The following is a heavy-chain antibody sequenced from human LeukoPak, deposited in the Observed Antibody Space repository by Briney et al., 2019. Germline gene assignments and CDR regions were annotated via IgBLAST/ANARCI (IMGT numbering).Heavy chain of an antibody. J-gene: IGHJ4*02. D-gene: IGHD6-19*01. V-gene: IGHV3-74*01. CDR3: ARDRAVAGTGREGFEY. Sequence: GGSLRLSCVASGFTFSSYWMHWVRQAPGKGLVWVSRINSDGGSRDCADSVEGRFTISRDNAKNTLYLQMNTLRAEDTAVYYCARDRAVAGTGREGFEYWGQGTLVTVSS. CDR2: INSDGGSR. CDR1: GFTFSSYW.